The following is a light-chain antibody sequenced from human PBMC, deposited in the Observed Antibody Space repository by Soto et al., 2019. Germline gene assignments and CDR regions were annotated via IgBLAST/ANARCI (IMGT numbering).Light chain of an antibody. CDR3: LQHNTYPLS. CDR1: QSFSSW. V-gene: IGKV1-5*01. Sequence: DIHMTQSPSTLSVSVGDRVTITCRASQSFSSWVAWYQQKPGKAPKLLIYGVSSLKGGVPSRFSGSGSGTEFTLTISSLQPDDFATYYCLQHNTYPLSFGGGTKVEIK. CDR2: GVS. J-gene: IGKJ4*01.